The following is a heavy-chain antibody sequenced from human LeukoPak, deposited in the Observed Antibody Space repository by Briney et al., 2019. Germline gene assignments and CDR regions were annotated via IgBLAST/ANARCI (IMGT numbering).Heavy chain of an antibody. Sequence: GGSLRLSCTASGFTFGDYAMSWFRQAPGKGLEWVSAISVSGGSTYYADSVKGRFSISRDNSKNTLYLQMNSLRAEDTAVYYCAKEGYYYDRSGYFDYWGQGTLVTVSS. CDR2: ISVSGGST. D-gene: IGHD3-22*01. CDR1: GFTFGDYA. J-gene: IGHJ4*02. V-gene: IGHV3-23*01. CDR3: AKEGYYYDRSGYFDY.